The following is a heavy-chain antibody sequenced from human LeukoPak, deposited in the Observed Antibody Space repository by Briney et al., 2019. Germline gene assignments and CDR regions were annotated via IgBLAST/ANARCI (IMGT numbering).Heavy chain of an antibody. CDR1: GGSISNGDYF. D-gene: IGHD2-2*01. J-gene: IGHJ4*02. Sequence: SETLSLTCTVSGGSISNGDYFWDWIRQPPGKGLEWIATIYYSGSTYYDPSLKSRVTISVDTSKNQFSLKLKSVTAADTGVYYCARRRGLSAAMDYWGQGTLFTVSS. CDR3: ARRRGLSAAMDY. CDR2: IYYSGST. V-gene: IGHV4-39*01.